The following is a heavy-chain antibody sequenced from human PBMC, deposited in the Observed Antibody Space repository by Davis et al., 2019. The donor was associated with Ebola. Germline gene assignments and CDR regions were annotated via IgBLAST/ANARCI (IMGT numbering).Heavy chain of an antibody. D-gene: IGHD1-7*01. V-gene: IGHV3-23*01. CDR2: IHNTDGST. CDR3: AKGEGGNWNFR. Sequence: GESLKISCAASGFTFSTYAMTWVRQAPGKGLEWVSSIHNTDGSTFYANSVKGRFTISRDNSKNTLYLQMNSLRADDTAVYYCAKGEGGNWNFRWGQGTLVTVSS. CDR1: GFTFSTYA. J-gene: IGHJ4*02.